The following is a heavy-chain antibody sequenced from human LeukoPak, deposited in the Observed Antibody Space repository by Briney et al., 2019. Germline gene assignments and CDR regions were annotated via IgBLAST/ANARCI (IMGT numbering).Heavy chain of an antibody. D-gene: IGHD2-2*01. CDR3: ARGPTVSSTWDY. V-gene: IGHV3-53*01. J-gene: IGHJ4*02. CDR1: GFTVSSAY. Sequence: GGSLRLSCAASGFTVSSAYVSWVRQAPGKGLKWVSSIYGGDNREYSDSVKGRFTISRDDSKNTVSLQMSSLRVEDTAVYYCARGPTVSSTWDYWGQGTLVTVSP. CDR2: IYGGDNR.